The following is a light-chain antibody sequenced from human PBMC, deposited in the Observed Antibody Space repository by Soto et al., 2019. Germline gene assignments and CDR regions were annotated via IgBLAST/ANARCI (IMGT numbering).Light chain of an antibody. CDR2: KDT. J-gene: IGLJ1*01. CDR1: ELSKQY. V-gene: IGLV3-25*02. CDR3: HSSDDTGSYYL. Sequence: SYERTQPPPVSVSPGQTARLTCSGDELSKQYSFWYQQKPGQAPALAIYKDTERASGIPERFSGSSSGTTVTLPISGARAEDEATYYCHSSDDTGSYYLFGTGTKVTVL.